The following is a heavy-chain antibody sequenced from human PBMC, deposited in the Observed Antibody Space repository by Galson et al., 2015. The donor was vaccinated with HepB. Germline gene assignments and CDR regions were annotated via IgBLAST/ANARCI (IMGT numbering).Heavy chain of an antibody. J-gene: IGHJ6*02. Sequence: SVKVSCKASGYTFTSYGISWVRQAPGQGLEWMRWISAYNGNTNYAQKLQGRVTMTTDTSTSTAYMELRSLRSDDTAVYYCARDYYDSSGYYYYYYGMDVWGQGTTVTVSS. V-gene: IGHV1-18*04. CDR1: GYTFTSYG. D-gene: IGHD3-22*01. CDR3: ARDYYDSSGYYYYYYGMDV. CDR2: ISAYNGNT.